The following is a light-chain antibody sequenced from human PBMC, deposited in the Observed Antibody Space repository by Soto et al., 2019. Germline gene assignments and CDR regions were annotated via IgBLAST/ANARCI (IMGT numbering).Light chain of an antibody. CDR1: QSVSNFY. Sequence: EIVLTQSPGTLSLSPGERATLSCRASQSVSNFYLAWYQQKPGQAPRLLIYATSSRATGIPERFSGSGSGTDFTLTISRLEPEDFAIYYCQQCGSSPKTFGQGTKVEI. CDR2: ATS. J-gene: IGKJ1*01. V-gene: IGKV3-20*01. CDR3: QQCGSSPKT.